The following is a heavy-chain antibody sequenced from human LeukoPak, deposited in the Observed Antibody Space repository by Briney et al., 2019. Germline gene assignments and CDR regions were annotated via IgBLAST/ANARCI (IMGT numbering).Heavy chain of an antibody. Sequence: PGGPLRLSCAASGFSFSNAWMNWVRQAPGKGLEWVSSISSSTSYIYYADSVKGRFTISRDNAKNSLYLQMNSLGAEDTAVYYCARDRYGDYSIDYWGQGTLVTVSS. CDR3: ARDRYGDYSIDY. V-gene: IGHV3-21*01. CDR1: GFSFSNAW. D-gene: IGHD4-17*01. J-gene: IGHJ4*02. CDR2: ISSSTSYI.